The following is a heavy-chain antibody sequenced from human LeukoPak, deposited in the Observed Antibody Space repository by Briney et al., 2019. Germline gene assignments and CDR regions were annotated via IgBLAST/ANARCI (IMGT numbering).Heavy chain of an antibody. D-gene: IGHD6-6*01. CDR1: GYTFSSYW. CDR2: IYPGDSDT. V-gene: IGHV5-51*01. CDR3: ARRRSSSSGGWGMDV. J-gene: IGHJ6*02. Sequence: GESLQISCEGSGYTFSSYWIAWVRQMPGKGLEWMGIIYPGDSDTRYSPSFQGQVTISADKSISTAYLQWSSLKASDTAMYYCARRRSSSSGGWGMDVWGQGTTVTVSS.